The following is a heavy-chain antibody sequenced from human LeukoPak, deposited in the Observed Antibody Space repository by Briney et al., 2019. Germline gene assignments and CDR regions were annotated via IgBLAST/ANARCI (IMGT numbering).Heavy chain of an antibody. CDR3: AREKWFVTPEYFQH. D-gene: IGHD3-10*01. V-gene: IGHV3-23*01. Sequence: PGGSLRLSCAASQPIFSTYTMHWVRQAPGKGLEWVSALGGDGITTYYADSVKGRFTISRDNSKNTLYLQMNSLRADDTAVYYCAREKWFVTPEYFQHWGQGTLVTVSS. CDR1: QPIFSTYT. CDR2: LGGDGITT. J-gene: IGHJ1*01.